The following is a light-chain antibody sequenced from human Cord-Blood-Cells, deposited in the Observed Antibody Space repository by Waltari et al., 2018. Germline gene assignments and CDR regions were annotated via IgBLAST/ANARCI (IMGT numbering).Light chain of an antibody. Sequence: QSALTQPASVSGSPGQSITISCTGTSSDVGSYNLVSGYQQHPGKAPKLMIYEGSKRPSGVSKRVSGSKSGNTASLTISGLQAEDEADYYCCSYAGSSTYVFGTGTKVTVL. J-gene: IGLJ1*01. V-gene: IGLV2-23*01. CDR3: CSYAGSSTYV. CDR2: EGS. CDR1: SSDVGSYNL.